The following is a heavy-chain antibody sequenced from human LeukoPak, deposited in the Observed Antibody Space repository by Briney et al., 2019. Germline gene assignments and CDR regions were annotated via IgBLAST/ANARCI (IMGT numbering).Heavy chain of an antibody. CDR2: INHSGST. V-gene: IGHV4-34*01. D-gene: IGHD3-10*01. J-gene: IGHJ4*02. CDR3: ARDVLLWFGELFEDLDY. CDR1: GGSFSGYY. Sequence: SETLSLTCAVYGGSFSGYYWSWIRQPPGKGLEWIGEINHSGSTNYNPSLKSRVTISVDTSKNQFSLKLSSVTAADTAVYYCARDVLLWFGELFEDLDYWGQGTLVTVSS.